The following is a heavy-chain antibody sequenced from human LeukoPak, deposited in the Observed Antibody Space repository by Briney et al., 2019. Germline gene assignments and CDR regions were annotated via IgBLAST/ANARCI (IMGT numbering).Heavy chain of an antibody. J-gene: IGHJ6*02. D-gene: IGHD3-10*01. CDR3: ARDRGTMVRGVTIYYGMDV. V-gene: IGHV1-69*04. CDR2: IIPILGIA. CDR1: GGTFSSYA. Sequence: ASVKVSCKASGGTFSSYAISWVRQAPGQGLEWMGRIIPILGIANYAQKFQGRVTITADKSTSTAYMALSSLRSEDTAVYYCARDRGTMVRGVTIYYGMDVWGQGTTVTVSS.